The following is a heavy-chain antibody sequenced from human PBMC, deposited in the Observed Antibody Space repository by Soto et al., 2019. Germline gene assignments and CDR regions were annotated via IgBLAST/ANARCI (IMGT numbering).Heavy chain of an antibody. CDR3: PRDTPALPAAAGKPIGWFDP. CDR1: VFTFSSYS. J-gene: IGHJ5*02. D-gene: IGHD6-13*01. CDR2: ISYDGSNN. Sequence: PGGSLRLSCAASVFTFSSYSMHVVRQAPGKGLDCVSVISYDGSNNYYAASVKGRFTISRDNPKNTLYLQMNSLRAEDTAVYYCPRDTPALPAAAGKPIGWFDPWGQGT. V-gene: IGHV3-30-3*01.